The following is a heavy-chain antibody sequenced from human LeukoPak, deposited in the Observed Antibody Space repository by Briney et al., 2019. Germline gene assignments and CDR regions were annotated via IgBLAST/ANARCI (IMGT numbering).Heavy chain of an antibody. CDR3: ASGPRYSSGWYSDY. D-gene: IGHD6-19*01. CDR1: GFTFSSYG. Sequence: GRSLRLSCAASGFTFSSYGMHWVRQAPGKGLEWVAVIWYDGSNKYYADSVKGRFTISRDNSKNTLYLQMNSLRAEDTAVYYCASGPRYSSGWYSDYWGQGTLVTVSS. J-gene: IGHJ4*02. CDR2: IWYDGSNK. V-gene: IGHV3-33*01.